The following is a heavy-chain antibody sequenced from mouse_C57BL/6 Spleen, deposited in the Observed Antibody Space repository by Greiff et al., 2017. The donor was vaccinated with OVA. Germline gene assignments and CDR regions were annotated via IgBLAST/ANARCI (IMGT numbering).Heavy chain of an antibody. Sequence: QVQLQQPGAELVKPGASVKLSCKASGYTFTSYWMHWVKQRPGQGLEWIGMIHPNSGSTNYNEKFKSKATLTVDKSSSTAYMQLSSLTSEDSAVYYCAREDPYYYGSKPHFAYWGQGTLVTVSA. CDR3: AREDPYYYGSKPHFAY. J-gene: IGHJ3*01. V-gene: IGHV1-64*01. CDR1: GYTFTSYW. CDR2: IHPNSGST. D-gene: IGHD1-1*01.